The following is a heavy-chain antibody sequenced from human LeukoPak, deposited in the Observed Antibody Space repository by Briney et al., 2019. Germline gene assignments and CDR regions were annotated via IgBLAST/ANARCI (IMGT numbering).Heavy chain of an antibody. D-gene: IGHD5-18*01. Sequence: GESLKISCKGPGYSFTSYWIGWVRQMPGKGLEWMRIIYPGESDTRYSPSFQGQVPISAEKSINTAYLQQSSLKASDTAMYYCARAGQPGGYSYDGQYRYYYYYYMGVWGKGTTVTVSS. CDR3: ARAGQPGGYSYDGQYRYYYYYYMGV. CDR2: IYPGESDT. CDR1: GYSFTSYW. J-gene: IGHJ6*03. V-gene: IGHV5-51*01.